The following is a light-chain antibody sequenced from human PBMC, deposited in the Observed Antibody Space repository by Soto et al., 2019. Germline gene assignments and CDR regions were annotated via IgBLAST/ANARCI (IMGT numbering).Light chain of an antibody. CDR1: QSLSRNY. Sequence: EIVLTQSPGTLSLSPGERATLSCRASQSLSRNYLAWYQQKPGQAPRRLIFGAFIRATGIPDRFSGSGSGTDFTLTISRLEPEDFAVYYCQQYDNSPITFGRGTRLEIK. CDR3: QQYDNSPIT. J-gene: IGKJ5*01. CDR2: GAF. V-gene: IGKV3-20*01.